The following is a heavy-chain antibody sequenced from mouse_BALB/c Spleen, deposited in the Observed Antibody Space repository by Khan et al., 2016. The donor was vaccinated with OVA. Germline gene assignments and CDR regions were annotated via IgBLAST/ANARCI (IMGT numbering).Heavy chain of an antibody. CDR3: ARSGYDYFAY. CDR2: IYPGDGDT. CDR1: GYAFSSYW. J-gene: IGHJ3*01. Sequence: VQLQESGAELVRPGSSVKISCKASGYAFSSYWMNWVKQRPGQGLEWIGQIYPGDGDTKYNGKFKGKVTLTADTSSNTAYMQLSSLTSEDTAVYFCARSGYDYFAYWGQGTLVTVSA. V-gene: IGHV1-80*01. D-gene: IGHD2-14*01.